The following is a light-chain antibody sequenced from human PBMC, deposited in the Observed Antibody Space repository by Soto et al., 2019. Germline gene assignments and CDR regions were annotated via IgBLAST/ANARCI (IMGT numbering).Light chain of an antibody. J-gene: IGKJ4*01. CDR1: QGISSY. CDR3: DPPNSYPLT. CDR2: AAS. V-gene: IGKV1-9*01. Sequence: DVQMTHYPSGIAGSVGDGDTITCRASQGISSYLAWYQQKPGKAPKLLIYAASTLQSGVPSRFSGSGSGTDLTLTASTLHPQDFATYYCDPPNSYPLTFRGGTQVDIK.